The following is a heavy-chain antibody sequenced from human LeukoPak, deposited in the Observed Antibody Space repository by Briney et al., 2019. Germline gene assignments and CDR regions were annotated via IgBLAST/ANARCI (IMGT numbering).Heavy chain of an antibody. CDR1: GFTFDDYA. CDR2: ISWNSGSI. J-gene: IGHJ4*02. CDR3: RGSYPPASAPPPFDY. Sequence: PGGSLRLSCAASGFTFDDYAMHWVRQAPGKGLEWVSGISWNSGSIGYADSVKGRFTISRDNAKNSLYLQMNSLRAEDTALYCARGSYPPASAPPPFDYWGQGTLVTVSS. D-gene: IGHD1-14*01. V-gene: IGHV3-9*01.